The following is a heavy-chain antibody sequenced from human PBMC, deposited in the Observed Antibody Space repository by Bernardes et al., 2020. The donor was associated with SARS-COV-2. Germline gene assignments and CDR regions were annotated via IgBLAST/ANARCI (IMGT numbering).Heavy chain of an antibody. CDR3: ARSQYYDFWSGYRDYYYGLDV. Sequence: LSLTCSVSGASVSSRNYYWTWIRQPPGRGLEWIGYISYTGSTNYNPSLESRVTVSFDTSREQFSLKMSSVTAADAAVYYCARSQYYDFWSGYRDYYYGLDVWGQGTTVTVSS. CDR2: ISYTGST. CDR1: GASVSSRNYY. V-gene: IGHV4-61*01. J-gene: IGHJ6*02. D-gene: IGHD3-3*01.